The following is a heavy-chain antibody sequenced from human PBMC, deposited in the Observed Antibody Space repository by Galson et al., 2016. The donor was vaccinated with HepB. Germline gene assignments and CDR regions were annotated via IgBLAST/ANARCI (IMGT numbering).Heavy chain of an antibody. J-gene: IGHJ4*02. CDR1: GYTVTSYD. CDR3: ARGVPGSRTAVPDY. D-gene: IGHD2-15*01. Sequence: SVKVSCKAFGYTVTSYDMNWVRQATGQGLEWMGWMNLDSGNTGLGQKFEGRVTLTRNTSIRTAYMELSSLTSEDTAVYFCARGVPGSRTAVPDYWGQGTLVTVSS. CDR2: MNLDSGNT. V-gene: IGHV1-8*01.